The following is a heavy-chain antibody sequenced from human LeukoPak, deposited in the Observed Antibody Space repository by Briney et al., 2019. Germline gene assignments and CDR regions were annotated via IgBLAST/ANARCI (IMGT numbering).Heavy chain of an antibody. Sequence: SETLSLTCTVSGGSISSYYWGWIRQPPGKGLEWVGSIYYSGSTYYNPSLKSRVTISVDTSKNQFSLKLSSVTAADTAVYYCARSTIFGVVTPSYWGQGTLVTVSS. CDR1: GGSISSYY. D-gene: IGHD3-3*01. CDR2: IYYSGST. CDR3: ARSTIFGVVTPSY. V-gene: IGHV4-39*01. J-gene: IGHJ4*02.